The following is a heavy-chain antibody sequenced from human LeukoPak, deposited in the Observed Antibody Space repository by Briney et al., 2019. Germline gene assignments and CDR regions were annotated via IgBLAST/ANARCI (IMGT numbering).Heavy chain of an antibody. V-gene: IGHV3-21*01. D-gene: IGHD1-26*01. J-gene: IGHJ4*02. CDR2: ISSGRNYI. CDR1: GFTFSSYS. CDR3: ARVGGGGSYYFDY. Sequence: KPGGSLRLSCAASGFTFSSYSMTWVRQAPGKGLEWVSSISSGRNYIYYADSVKGRFTISRDNAKNSLYLQMNSLRAEDTAVYYCARVGGGGSYYFDYWGQGTLVTVSS.